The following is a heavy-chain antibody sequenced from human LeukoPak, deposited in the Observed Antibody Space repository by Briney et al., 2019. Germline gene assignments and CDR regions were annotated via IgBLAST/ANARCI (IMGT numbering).Heavy chain of an antibody. V-gene: IGHV4-34*01. CDR3: ARGEAYYFDY. CDR2: INHSGST. J-gene: IGHJ4*02. Sequence: SETLTLTCAVYGGSFSGYYWSWIRQPPGKGLEWIGKINHSGSTTYNPSLKSRVTISVDTSKNQFSLRLSSVTAADTALYYCARGEAYYFDYWGQGTLVTVSS. CDR1: GGSFSGYY.